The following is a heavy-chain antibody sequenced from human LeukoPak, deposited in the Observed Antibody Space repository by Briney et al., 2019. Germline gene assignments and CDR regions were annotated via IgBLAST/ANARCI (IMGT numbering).Heavy chain of an antibody. D-gene: IGHD3-10*01. J-gene: IGHJ4*02. CDR3: AKRGVVIRGLLVIGLHTEAYYFDS. V-gene: IGHV3-23*01. CDR2: SGDSDGST. Sequence: GGSLRLSCAASGFTFSGSGISWVRQAPGKGLEGFSSSGDSDGSTYYADSLKGRFTISRDNSKNTLYLQMNSLRAEDTAVYFCAKRGVVIRGLLVIGLHTEAYYFDSWGQGILVTVSS. CDR1: GFTFSGSG.